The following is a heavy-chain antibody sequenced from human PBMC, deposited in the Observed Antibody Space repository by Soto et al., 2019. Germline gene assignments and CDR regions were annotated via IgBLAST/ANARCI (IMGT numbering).Heavy chain of an antibody. J-gene: IGHJ5*02. Sequence: PSETLSLTCTVSGGSISSYYWSWIRQPPGKGLEWIGYIYYSGSTNYNPSLKSRVTISVDTSKNQFSLRLKSVTAADTAVYYCARDSSSWSKWFDPWGQGTLVTVSS. V-gene: IGHV4-59*01. CDR3: ARDSSSWSKWFDP. D-gene: IGHD6-13*01. CDR1: GGSISSYY. CDR2: IYYSGST.